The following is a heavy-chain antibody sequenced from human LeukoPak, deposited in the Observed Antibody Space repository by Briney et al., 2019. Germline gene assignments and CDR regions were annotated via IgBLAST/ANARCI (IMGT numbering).Heavy chain of an antibody. CDR2: IYHSGST. CDR1: GYSISSGYY. CDR3: ARGMDV. J-gene: IGHJ6*04. Sequence: SETLSLTCAVSGYSISSGYYWGWIRQPPGKGLEWIGGIYHSGSTYHNPSLKSRVTISVDTSKNQFSLKLSSVTAADTAVYYCARGMDVWGKGTTVTVSS. V-gene: IGHV4-38-2*01.